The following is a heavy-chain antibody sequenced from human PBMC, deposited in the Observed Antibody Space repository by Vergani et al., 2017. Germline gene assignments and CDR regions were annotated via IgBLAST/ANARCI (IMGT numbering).Heavy chain of an antibody. J-gene: IGHJ1*01. CDR2: INPNSGGT. Sequence: QVQLVQSGAEVKKPGASVKVSCKASGYTFTGYYMHWVRQAPGQGLKWMGWINPNSGGTNYAQKFQGRVTMTRDTSISTAYMELSRLRSDDTAVYYCARVMGERGRSSSWYPAEYFQNWGQGTLVTVSS. CDR3: ARVMGERGRSSSWYPAEYFQN. V-gene: IGHV1-2*02. CDR1: GYTFTGYY. D-gene: IGHD6-13*01.